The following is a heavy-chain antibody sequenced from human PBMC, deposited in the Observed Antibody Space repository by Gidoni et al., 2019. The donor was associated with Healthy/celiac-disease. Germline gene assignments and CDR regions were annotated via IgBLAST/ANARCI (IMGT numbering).Heavy chain of an antibody. CDR2: IYPGDSDT. CDR1: GYSFTSYW. CDR3: ARRPGYCSGGSCYYYYYGMDV. D-gene: IGHD2-15*01. J-gene: IGHJ6*02. V-gene: IGHV5-51*01. Sequence: EVQLVQSGAEVKKPGESLKISCKGSGYSFTSYWLGWVRQMPGKGLEWMGIIYPGDSDTRYSPSFQGQVTISADKSISTAYLQWSSLKASDTAMYYCARRPGYCSGGSCYYYYYGMDVWGQGTTVTVSS.